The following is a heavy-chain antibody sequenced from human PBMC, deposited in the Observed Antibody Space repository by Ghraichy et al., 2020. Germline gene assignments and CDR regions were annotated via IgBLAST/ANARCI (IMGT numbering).Heavy chain of an antibody. J-gene: IGHJ5*02. CDR3: ARYSGWNPSSYFFKS. D-gene: IGHD3-9*01. V-gene: IGHV3-23*01. Sequence: GGSLRLSCAMSGFNFGDFAVGWVRQAPGKGLEWVSSIARSGSADYTDSVKGRFTISRDNSKNILYLHMSSLRAEDTATYYCARYSGWNPSSYFFKSWAQVTLVTVSS. CDR2: IARSGSA. CDR1: GFNFGDFA.